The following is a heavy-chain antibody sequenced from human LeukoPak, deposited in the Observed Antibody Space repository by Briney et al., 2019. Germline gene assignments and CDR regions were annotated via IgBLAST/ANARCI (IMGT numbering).Heavy chain of an antibody. CDR1: GFTFSSYA. CDR2: ISYDGSNK. CDR3: ARDPKGGYSYGWGAFDI. Sequence: PGGSLRLSCAASGFTFSSYAMHWVRQAPGKGLEWVAFISYDGSNKYYAASVKGRFTISRDNSRNTLYLQMNSLRAEDTAVYYCARDPKGGYSYGWGAFDIWGQGTMVTVSS. V-gene: IGHV3-30-3*01. J-gene: IGHJ3*02. D-gene: IGHD5-18*01.